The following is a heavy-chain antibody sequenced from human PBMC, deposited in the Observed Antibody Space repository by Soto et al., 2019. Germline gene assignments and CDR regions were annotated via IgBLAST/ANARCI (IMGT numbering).Heavy chain of an antibody. J-gene: IGHJ3*01. Sequence: EVPLLESGGGLVQPGGSLRLSCAASGFTFSHYAMSWVRQAPGKGLQWVSTIFGSGAPTHYADSVKGRFGISRDNSNNMLFLEMNSLKDEDTAVYYCTREASSGGFACDLWGQGTRVAVSS. D-gene: IGHD1-26*01. CDR3: TREASSGGFACDL. V-gene: IGHV3-23*01. CDR2: IFGSGAPT. CDR1: GFTFSHYA.